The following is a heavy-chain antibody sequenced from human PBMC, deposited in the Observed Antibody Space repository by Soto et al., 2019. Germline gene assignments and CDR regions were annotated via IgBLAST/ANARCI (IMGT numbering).Heavy chain of an antibody. V-gene: IGHV3-49*03. Sequence: SLRLSCTASGFTFGDYAMSWFRQAPGKGLEWVGFIRSKAYGGTTEYAASVKGRLTISRDDSKSIAYLQMNSLKTEDTAVYYCTRAVDTITMIVVVITTPAFDIWGQGTMVTVSS. D-gene: IGHD3-22*01. CDR1: GFTFGDYA. J-gene: IGHJ3*02. CDR3: TRAVDTITMIVVVITTPAFDI. CDR2: IRSKAYGGTT.